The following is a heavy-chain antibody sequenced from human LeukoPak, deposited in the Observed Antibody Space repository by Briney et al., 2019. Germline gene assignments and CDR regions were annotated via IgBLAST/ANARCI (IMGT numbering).Heavy chain of an antibody. CDR1: GGSISSYY. V-gene: IGHV4-59*01. J-gene: IGHJ4*02. CDR2: IYYSGST. D-gene: IGHD3-22*01. CDR3: ARATHYYESSGYDY. Sequence: PSETLSLTCTVSGGSISSYYWSWIRQPPGKGLEWIGYIYYSGSTNYNPSLKSRVTISVDTSKNQFSLKLSSVTAADTALYYCARATHYYESSGYDYWGQGTLVTVSS.